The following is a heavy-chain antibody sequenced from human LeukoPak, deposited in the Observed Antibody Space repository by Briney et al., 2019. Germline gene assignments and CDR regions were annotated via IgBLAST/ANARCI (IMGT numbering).Heavy chain of an antibody. Sequence: GSLRLSCAASGFTFSSYAMTWVRQAPGKGLEWVSTISGSGGSTYYADSVKGRFTISRDNSKNTLYLQMSSLRAEDTAIYYCTRVGYIDEGIDYWGQGTLVTVSS. CDR2: ISGSGGST. J-gene: IGHJ4*02. V-gene: IGHV3-23*01. CDR1: GFTFSSYA. D-gene: IGHD5-24*01. CDR3: TRVGYIDEGIDY.